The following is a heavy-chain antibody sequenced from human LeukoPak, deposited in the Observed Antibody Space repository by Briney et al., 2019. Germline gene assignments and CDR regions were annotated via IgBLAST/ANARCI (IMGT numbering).Heavy chain of an antibody. D-gene: IGHD1-14*01. CDR3: ARGRYRFDP. J-gene: IGHJ5*02. CDR2: INHSGST. CDR1: GGSFSGYY. Sequence: SETLSLTCAVYGGSFSGYYWNWIRQPPGKGLEWIGQINHSGSTNYNPSLKSRVTISVDTSKNQFSLKLSSVTAADTAIYYCARGRYRFDPWGQGTLVTVSS. V-gene: IGHV4-34*01.